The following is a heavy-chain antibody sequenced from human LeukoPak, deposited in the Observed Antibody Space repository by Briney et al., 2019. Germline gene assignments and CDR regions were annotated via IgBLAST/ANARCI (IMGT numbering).Heavy chain of an antibody. Sequence: SETLSLTCAVYGGSFSGYYWSWIRQPPGKGLEWIGEINHSGSTNYNPSLKSRVTISVDTSKNQFSLKLSSVTAADTAVYYCARGRHSSPTRIQLWSHFDYWGQGTLVTVSS. D-gene: IGHD5-18*01. CDR3: ARGRHSSPTRIQLWSHFDY. CDR1: GGSFSGYY. CDR2: INHSGST. J-gene: IGHJ4*02. V-gene: IGHV4-34*01.